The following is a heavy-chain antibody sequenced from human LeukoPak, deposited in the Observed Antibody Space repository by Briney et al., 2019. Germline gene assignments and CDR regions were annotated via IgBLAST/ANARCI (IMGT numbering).Heavy chain of an antibody. J-gene: IGHJ6*02. Sequence: GASVKVSCKASGYTFTGYYMHWVRQAPGQGLEWMGRINPNSGGTNYAQKFQGRVTMTRDTSISTAYMELSRLRSDDTAVDDCASETINNDFWSGYYDYYYYGMDVWGQGTTVTVSS. CDR1: GYTFTGYY. V-gene: IGHV1-2*06. CDR3: ASETINNDFWSGYYDYYYYGMDV. D-gene: IGHD3-3*01. CDR2: INPNSGGT.